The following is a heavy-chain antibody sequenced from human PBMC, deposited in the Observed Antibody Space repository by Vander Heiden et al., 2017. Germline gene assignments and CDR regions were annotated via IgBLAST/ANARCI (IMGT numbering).Heavy chain of an antibody. V-gene: IGHV3-64*01. J-gene: IGHJ3*02. CDR3: ARDLVTMVRGVRGSTAFDI. D-gene: IGHD3-10*01. CDR2: ISGNGGTT. Sequence: EVQLVESGGGLVQPGGSLRLSCSASGFTFSSYAMHWVRQAPGKGLEYVSAISGNGGTTYYANSVKGRFTISRDNSKNTLYLQMGSLRAEDMAVYYCARDLVTMVRGVRGSTAFDIWGQGTMVTVSS. CDR1: GFTFSSYA.